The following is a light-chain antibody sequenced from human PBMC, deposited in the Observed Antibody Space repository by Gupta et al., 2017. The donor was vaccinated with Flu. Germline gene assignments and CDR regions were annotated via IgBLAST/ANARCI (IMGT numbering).Light chain of an antibody. Sequence: SYQLPQPPSVSVPPGQTARTTCSGDALPKKKYAYWYQQKSGQAPVLVIYEDNKRPSGIPARFSGSSSGTMASLAISEAQVEDEADYYCFSTDSSVDHHLFGGGTKLTVL. CDR2: EDN. CDR1: ALPKKKY. V-gene: IGLV3-10*01. CDR3: FSTDSSVDHHL. J-gene: IGLJ3*02.